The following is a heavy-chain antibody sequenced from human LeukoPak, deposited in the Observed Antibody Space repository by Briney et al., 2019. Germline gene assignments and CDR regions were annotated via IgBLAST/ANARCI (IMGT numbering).Heavy chain of an antibody. CDR2: IRSRADSYAT. V-gene: IGHV3-73*01. D-gene: IGHD4-17*01. Sequence: VGSLRLSCAASEFTFSGSAMHWVRQASGKGLEWVGRIRSRADSYATAYAASVKGRFTISRDDSKNTAYLQMNSLKTEDTAVYYCTRLPDYGDSKFHYWGQGSLVTVSS. CDR3: TRLPDYGDSKFHY. J-gene: IGHJ4*02. CDR1: EFTFSGSA.